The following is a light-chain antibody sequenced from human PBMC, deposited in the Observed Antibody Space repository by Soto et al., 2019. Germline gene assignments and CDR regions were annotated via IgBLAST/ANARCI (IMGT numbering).Light chain of an antibody. CDR3: AVWDSSLSAVV. CDR2: ANN. Sequence: QSVLTQPPSVSAAPGQKVTISCSGSYSNIGDNYVSWYRQVPGTTPKLLIYANNKRASRIPDRFSGSKSATSATLGITGLQTGDEADYYCAVWDSSLSAVVFGGGTKLTVL. V-gene: IGLV1-51*01. J-gene: IGLJ2*01. CDR1: YSNIGDNY.